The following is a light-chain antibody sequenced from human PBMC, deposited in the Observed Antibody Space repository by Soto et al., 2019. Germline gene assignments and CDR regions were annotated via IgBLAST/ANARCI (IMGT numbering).Light chain of an antibody. V-gene: IGKV1-39*01. CDR1: QGISTY. J-gene: IGKJ1*01. Sequence: DIQMTQSPSSLSASVGDRLTITCRASQGISTYLNWYQQKPGKAPRLLIYGASSLQSGVPSRFSGSGSGTEFTLTISSLQPEDSATYYCQQSYSTTFGQGTKVEIK. CDR2: GAS. CDR3: QQSYSTT.